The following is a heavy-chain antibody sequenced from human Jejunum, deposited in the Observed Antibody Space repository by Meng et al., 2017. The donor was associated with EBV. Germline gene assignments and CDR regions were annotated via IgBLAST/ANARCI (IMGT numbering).Heavy chain of an antibody. CDR3: AKDLSWNQADY. D-gene: IGHD1-14*01. CDR2: INTDGSIT. V-gene: IGHV3-74*01. CDR1: GFTFSSYW. Sequence: EWPLVGSGGGLVQPGGSLTLSCEASGFTFSSYWIHWFRQAPGKGLVWVSRINTDGSITNCADSVKGRFTISRDNARNTLYLQMNSLRAEDTAMYYCAKDLSWNQADYWGQGILVTVSS. J-gene: IGHJ4*02.